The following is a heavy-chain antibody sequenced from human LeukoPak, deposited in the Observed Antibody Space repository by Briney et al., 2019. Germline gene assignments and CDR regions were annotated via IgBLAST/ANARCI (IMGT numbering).Heavy chain of an antibody. V-gene: IGHV3-30*02. J-gene: IGHJ4*02. CDR3: ARDEPTVTTGPPVGS. CDR1: GFNFRNYG. D-gene: IGHD4-17*01. CDR2: ILHDGSKS. Sequence: GGSLRLSCAASGFNFRNYGIHWVRQAPGKGLEWVAFILHDGSKSYYADSVKGRFTISRDNAKNTLYLQMHSLRAEDTAVYYCARDEPTVTTGPPVGSWGQGTLVTVSS.